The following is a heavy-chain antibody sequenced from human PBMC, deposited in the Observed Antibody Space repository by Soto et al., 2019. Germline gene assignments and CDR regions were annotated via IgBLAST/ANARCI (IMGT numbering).Heavy chain of an antibody. D-gene: IGHD6-13*01. V-gene: IGHV4-59*01. J-gene: IGHJ4*02. CDR3: ARQEAAPGTHFDS. CDR2: VYFSEST. CDR1: GVSINGYC. Sequence: QERLQESGPGLVKPSETLSLTCSVSGVSINGYCWNWIRQPPGKGLEWLGNVYFSESTHYNPSLEARLTTSVNTSKKQISLKLRSVTAAATAVYYCARQEAAPGTHFDSWGQGTLVSISS.